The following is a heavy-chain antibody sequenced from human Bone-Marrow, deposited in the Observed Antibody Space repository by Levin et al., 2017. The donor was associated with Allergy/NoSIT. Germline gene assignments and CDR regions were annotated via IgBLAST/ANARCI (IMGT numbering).Heavy chain of an antibody. CDR3: AKTFYSSSSSGYFDY. CDR1: GFTFDDYT. V-gene: IGHV3-9*01. J-gene: IGHJ4*02. Sequence: AGGSLRLSCAASGFTFDDYTMHWVRQTPGKGLEWVSRINWDGSSIVYADSVKGRFTISSDNAKNSLFLHMNSLRAEDTAFYYCAKTFYSSSSSGYFDYWGRGTQVTVSS. D-gene: IGHD6-6*01. CDR2: INWDGSSI.